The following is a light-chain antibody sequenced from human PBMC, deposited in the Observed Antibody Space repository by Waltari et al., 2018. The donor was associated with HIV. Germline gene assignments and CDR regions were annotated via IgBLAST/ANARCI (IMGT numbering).Light chain of an antibody. CDR3: QQYNNWLGT. CDR2: GAS. V-gene: IGKV3-15*01. CDR1: QNVISN. Sequence: EIVMTQSPATLSVSPGERATLSGRASQNVISNLAWYQHKPGQPPRLRIYGASTRAPGIPARFSSSGSGTDFTLTVTSLQSGDFTVYYCQQYNNWLGTFGPGTKVDFK. J-gene: IGKJ3*01.